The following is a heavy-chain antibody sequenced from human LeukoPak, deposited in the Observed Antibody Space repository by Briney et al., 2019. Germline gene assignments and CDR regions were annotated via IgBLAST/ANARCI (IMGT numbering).Heavy chain of an antibody. D-gene: IGHD3-10*01. Sequence: PSETLSLTCTVSGGSISSYYWSWIRQPPGKGLEWLGYIYYSGSTNYNPSLKSRVTISVDTSKNQFSLKLSSVTAADTAVYYCARRAGVARFYGSGSYTNWFDPWGQGTLVTVSS. CDR3: ARRAGVARFYGSGSYTNWFDP. CDR2: IYYSGST. V-gene: IGHV4-59*08. CDR1: GGSISSYY. J-gene: IGHJ5*02.